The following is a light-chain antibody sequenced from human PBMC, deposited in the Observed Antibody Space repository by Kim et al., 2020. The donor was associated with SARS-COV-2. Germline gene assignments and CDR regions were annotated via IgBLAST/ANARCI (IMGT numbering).Light chain of an antibody. J-gene: IGKJ2*01. Sequence: DIQMTQSPSSLSASVGDRVTITCRASQTITSHLHWYQHKPGEAPKLLIYDIFNLQSGVPSRFSGSGSGTDFTLTISSLQPEDSATYYCQQSYRTPRTFGQGTKLEI. V-gene: IGKV1-39*01. CDR3: QQSYRTPRT. CDR2: DIF. CDR1: QTITSH.